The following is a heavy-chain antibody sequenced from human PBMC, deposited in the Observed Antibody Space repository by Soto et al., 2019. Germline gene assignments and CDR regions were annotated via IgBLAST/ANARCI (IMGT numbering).Heavy chain of an antibody. D-gene: IGHD3-3*01. CDR2: ISGSGGST. CDR3: AKGGDFWSGYYIFDYYYYGMDV. CDR1: GFTFSSYA. Sequence: GGSLRLSCAASGFTFSSYAMSWVRQAPGKGLEWVSAISGSGGSTYYADSVKGRFTIARDNSKNTLYLQMNSLRAEDKALYYCAKGGDFWSGYYIFDYYYYGMDVWGQGTTVTVSS. J-gene: IGHJ6*02. V-gene: IGHV3-23*01.